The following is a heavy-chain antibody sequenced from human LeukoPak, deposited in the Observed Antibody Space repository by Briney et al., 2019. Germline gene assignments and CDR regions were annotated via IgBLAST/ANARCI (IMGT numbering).Heavy chain of an antibody. D-gene: IGHD3-16*01. CDR2: ISSSGSTI. Sequence: PGGSLRLSCAASGFTFSSYEINWVRQAPGKGLEWVSYISSSGSTIYYADSVKGRFTISRDNAKNSLYLQMNSLRAEDTAVYYCARTRFRFFDYWGAGTLGTVSS. CDR1: GFTFSSYE. J-gene: IGHJ4*01. CDR3: ARTRFRFFDY. V-gene: IGHV3-48*03.